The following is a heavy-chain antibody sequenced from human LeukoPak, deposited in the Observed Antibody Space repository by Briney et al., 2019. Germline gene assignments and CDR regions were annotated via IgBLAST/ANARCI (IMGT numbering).Heavy chain of an antibody. Sequence: ASVKVSCKASGGTFSSYAISWVRQAPGQGLEWMGGIIPILGTANYAQKFQGRVTITADESTSTAYMELSSLRSEDTAVYYCARAPQEGYYDSSCYYSNGAFDIWGQGTMVTVSS. D-gene: IGHD3-22*01. V-gene: IGHV1-69*13. CDR3: ARAPQEGYYDSSCYYSNGAFDI. CDR1: GGTFSSYA. CDR2: IIPILGTA. J-gene: IGHJ3*02.